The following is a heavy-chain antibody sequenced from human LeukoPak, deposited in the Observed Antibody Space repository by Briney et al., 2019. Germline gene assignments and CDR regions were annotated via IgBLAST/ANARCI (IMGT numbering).Heavy chain of an antibody. J-gene: IGHJ6*03. CDR1: GRSFSGYY. CDR2: INHSGST. Sequence: SETLSLTCAVYGRSFSGYYWSWIRQPPGKGLEWIGEINHSGSTNYNPSLKSRVTISVDTSKNLFSLKLSSVTAADTAVYYCARRVTDTYYYYYYIDVWGKGTTVTVSS. CDR3: ARRVTDTYYYYYYIDV. D-gene: IGHD2-21*02. V-gene: IGHV4-34*01.